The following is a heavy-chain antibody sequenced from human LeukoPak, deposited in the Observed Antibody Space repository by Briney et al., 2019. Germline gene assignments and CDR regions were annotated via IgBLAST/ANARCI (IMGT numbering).Heavy chain of an antibody. Sequence: SETLSLTCTVSGGSISSYYWSWIRQPPGKGLEWIGYIYYSGSTNYNPSLKSRVTISVDTSKNQSSLKLSSVTAADTAVYYCARAPVIAVAGTYFDYWGQGTLVTVSS. CDR1: GGSISSYY. CDR2: IYYSGST. J-gene: IGHJ4*02. CDR3: ARAPVIAVAGTYFDY. D-gene: IGHD6-19*01. V-gene: IGHV4-59*01.